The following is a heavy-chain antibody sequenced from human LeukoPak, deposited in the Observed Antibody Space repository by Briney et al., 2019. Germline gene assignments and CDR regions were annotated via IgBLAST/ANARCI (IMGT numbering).Heavy chain of an antibody. CDR3: ARAIPDIVVVVDAPFDP. Sequence: SSVTVSCMASGGTFSSYAISWVRQAPGQGLEWMGGIIPIFGTANYEQKFQGRVTITADESTTTAYIELSSLRSEDTAVYCCARAIPDIVVVVDAPFDPWGQGTLVTVSS. V-gene: IGHV1-69*13. CDR2: IIPIFGTA. D-gene: IGHD2-15*01. CDR1: GGTFSSYA. J-gene: IGHJ5*02.